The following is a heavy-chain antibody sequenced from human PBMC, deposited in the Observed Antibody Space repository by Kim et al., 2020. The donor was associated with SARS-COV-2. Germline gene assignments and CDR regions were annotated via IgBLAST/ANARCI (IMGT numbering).Heavy chain of an antibody. CDR2: PNRGGT. CDR3: ARSWDY. V-gene: IGHV1-2*02. Sequence: PNRGGTNYAQKFQGRVTMTREPSLSTAYMELSRLRSDDTAVYYCARSWDYWGQGTLVTVSS. J-gene: IGHJ4*02.